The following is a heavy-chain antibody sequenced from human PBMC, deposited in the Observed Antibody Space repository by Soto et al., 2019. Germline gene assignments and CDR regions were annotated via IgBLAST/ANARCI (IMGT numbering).Heavy chain of an antibody. CDR3: VRESVASGPNYFDT. J-gene: IGHJ5*02. CDR1: GGTITSGRSS. Sequence: LSLTCSVSGGTITSGRSSWNWIRQSPGKWLEWIAYIYHSGSTYYNPSLKSRVTISVDRSENQFSLKLTSVTAADTAVYYCVRESVASGPNYFDTWGPGTLVTVSS. V-gene: IGHV4-30-2*06. D-gene: IGHD6-6*01. CDR2: IYHSGST.